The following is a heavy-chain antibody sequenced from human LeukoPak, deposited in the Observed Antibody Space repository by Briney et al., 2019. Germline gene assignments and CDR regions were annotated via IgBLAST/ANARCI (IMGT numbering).Heavy chain of an antibody. D-gene: IGHD6-19*01. CDR1: GGSFSGYY. Sequence: PSETLSLTCAVYGGSFSGYYWSWIRQPPGKGLEWIGEINHSGSTNYNPSLKSRVTISVDTSKNQFSLKLSSVTAADTAVYYCARVVPWYSSGWYYFDYWGQGTLVTVSS. J-gene: IGHJ4*02. V-gene: IGHV4-34*01. CDR3: ARVVPWYSSGWYYFDY. CDR2: INHSGST.